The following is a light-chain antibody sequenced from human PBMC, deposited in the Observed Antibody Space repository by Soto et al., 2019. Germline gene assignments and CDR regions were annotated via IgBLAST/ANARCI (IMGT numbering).Light chain of an antibody. V-gene: IGLV1-51*01. Sequence: QSVLTQPPSVSGAPGQTVTISCSGSSSNIGNNHVSWYHQLPGTAPKLLIYDNNKQPSGIPDRFSGSKSGTSATLGITGIQAGDEADYYCATWDSSLSSVVFGGGTKLTVL. J-gene: IGLJ2*01. CDR2: DNN. CDR1: SSNIGNNH. CDR3: ATWDSSLSSVV.